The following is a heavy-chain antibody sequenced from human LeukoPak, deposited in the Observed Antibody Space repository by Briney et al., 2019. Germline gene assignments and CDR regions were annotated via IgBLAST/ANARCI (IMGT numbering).Heavy chain of an antibody. Sequence: GGSLRLSCAASGFTFSSYGMHWVRQAPGKGLEWVAVISYDGSNKYYADPVKGRFTISRDNSKNTLYLQMNSLRAEDTAVYYCAKAYSSSWSNNWFDPWGQGTLVTVSS. D-gene: IGHD6-13*01. V-gene: IGHV3-30*18. J-gene: IGHJ5*02. CDR2: ISYDGSNK. CDR3: AKAYSSSWSNNWFDP. CDR1: GFTFSSYG.